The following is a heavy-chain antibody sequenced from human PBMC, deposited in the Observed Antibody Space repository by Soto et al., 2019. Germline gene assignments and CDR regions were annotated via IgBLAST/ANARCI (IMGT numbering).Heavy chain of an antibody. V-gene: IGHV4-39*01. CDR1: GGSISSSSYY. D-gene: IGHD3-9*01. J-gene: IGHJ4*02. CDR2: IYYSGST. Sequence: SETLSLTCTVSGGSISSSSYYWGWIRQPPGKGLEWIGSIYYSGSTYYNPSLKSRVTISVDTSKNQFSLKLSSVTAADTAVYYCASGYYDILTGYSTLPDYWGQGTLVTVSS. CDR3: ASGYYDILTGYSTLPDY.